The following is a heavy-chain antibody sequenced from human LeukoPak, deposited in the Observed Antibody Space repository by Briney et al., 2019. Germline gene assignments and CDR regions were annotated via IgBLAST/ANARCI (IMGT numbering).Heavy chain of an antibody. CDR3: ARRSSSGGYYFDY. D-gene: IGHD3-16*01. Sequence: GESLKISCKASGYSFDSYWIGWARQKPGKGPEWMVIIYPGDSDIKYSPSFEGQVTISADKSNSTAYLQWSSLKASDTAMYYCARRSSSGGYYFDYWGQGTLVTVSS. V-gene: IGHV5-51*01. CDR2: IYPGDSDI. J-gene: IGHJ4*02. CDR1: GYSFDSYW.